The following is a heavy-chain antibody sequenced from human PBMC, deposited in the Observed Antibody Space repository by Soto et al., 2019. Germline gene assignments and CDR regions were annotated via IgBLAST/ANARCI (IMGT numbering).Heavy chain of an antibody. D-gene: IGHD3-16*01. V-gene: IGHV1-18*01. J-gene: IGHJ6*02. CDR1: GYTFSRYG. CDR2: RSPYNDYP. CDR3: ARVGDYDNVWGKLSHYVLDV. Sequence: QVHLVQSAGEVKKSGASVKASCKASGYTFSRYGITWVRQATGQRLEWVGWRSPYNDYPNDAQNIQGRVSMATYTSTKTVSMELRSLIPDDTDLYYCARVGDYDNVWGKLSHYVLDVWGQGTTVTVSS.